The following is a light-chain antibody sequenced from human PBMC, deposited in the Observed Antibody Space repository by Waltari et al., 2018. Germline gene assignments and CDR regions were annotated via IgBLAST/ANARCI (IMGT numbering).Light chain of an antibody. V-gene: IGKV1-16*02. CDR1: QGISNY. J-gene: IGKJ3*01. CDR3: QQYKSYPLV. CDR2: GAS. Sequence: DIQMTQSPYSLSASLGDRVTITCRANQGISNYLPWFQQKPGKAPKYLIYGASSLQSGVPSKFSGSGSGTDFTLTITSLQPEDFATYYCQQYKSYPLVFGPGTKVDIK.